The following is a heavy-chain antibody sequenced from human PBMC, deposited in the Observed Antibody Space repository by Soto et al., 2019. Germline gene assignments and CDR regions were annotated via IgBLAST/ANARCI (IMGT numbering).Heavy chain of an antibody. CDR1: GGTFSSYA. D-gene: IGHD2-21*02. Sequence: QVQLVQSGAEVKKPGSSVKVSCKASGGTFSSYAISWVRQAPGQGLEWMGGIIPIFGTANYAQKFQGRVTITADESTSTAXXEXXXXXXEDTAVYYCARDRGYCGGDCHTWYFDLWGRGTLVTVSS. CDR3: ARDRGYCGGDCHTWYFDL. J-gene: IGHJ2*01. V-gene: IGHV1-69*01. CDR2: IIPIFGTA.